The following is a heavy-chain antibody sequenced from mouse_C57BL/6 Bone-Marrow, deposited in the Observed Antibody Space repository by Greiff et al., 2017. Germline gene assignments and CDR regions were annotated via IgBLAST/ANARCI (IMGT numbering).Heavy chain of an antibody. CDR1: GYSFTSYY. V-gene: IGHV1-66*01. J-gene: IGHJ4*01. CDR2: IYPGSGNT. CDR3: ARTRNYEREMDY. D-gene: IGHD1-1*01. Sequence: QVQLKVSGPELVKPGASVKISCKASGYSFTSYYIHWVKQRPGQGLEWIGWIYPGSGNTKYNEKFKGKATLTADTSSSTAYMQLSSLTSEDSAVYYCARTRNYEREMDYWGQGTSVTVSS.